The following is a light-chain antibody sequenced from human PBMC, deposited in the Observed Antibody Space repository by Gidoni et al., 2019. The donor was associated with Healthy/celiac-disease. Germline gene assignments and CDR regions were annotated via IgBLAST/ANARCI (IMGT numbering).Light chain of an antibody. Sequence: SELTQDPAVSVALGQTVRITCQGDSLRSYYASWYQQKPGQAPVLVIYGKNNRRSGIPDRFSGSSSGNTASLTITGAQAEDEADYYCNSRDSSGNHVVFGGGTKLTVL. CDR1: SLRSYY. J-gene: IGLJ2*01. CDR3: NSRDSSGNHVV. CDR2: GKN. V-gene: IGLV3-19*01.